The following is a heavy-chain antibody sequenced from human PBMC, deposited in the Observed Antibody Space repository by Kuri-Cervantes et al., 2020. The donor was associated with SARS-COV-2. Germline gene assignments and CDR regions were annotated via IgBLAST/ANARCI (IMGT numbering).Heavy chain of an antibody. CDR1: GFSFSNSY. CDR3: ARDTRAFSWRAPQRSSYMDV. CDR2: ISGTSTYT. Sequence: GGSLRLSCAASGFSFSNSYMSWIRQAPGKGLVWLSYISGTSTYTYYAESVKGRFTISRDNAKNSLYLQMSSLRAEDTAFYYCARDTRAFSWRAPQRSSYMDVWGKGTTVTVSS. J-gene: IGHJ6*04. D-gene: IGHD3-3*01. V-gene: IGHV3-11*06.